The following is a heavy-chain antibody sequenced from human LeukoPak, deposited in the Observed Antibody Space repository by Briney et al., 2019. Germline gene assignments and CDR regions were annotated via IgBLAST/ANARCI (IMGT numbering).Heavy chain of an antibody. V-gene: IGHV4-39*07. CDR3: ARARSPSSGYLLRDHNWFDP. D-gene: IGHD3-22*01. Sequence: KSGRSLRLSCAASGFTFSSYGMHWVRQPPGKGLEWIGSIYYSGSTYYNPSLKSRVTISVDTSKNQFSLKLSSVTAADTAVYYCARARSPSSGYLLRDHNWFDPWGQGTLVTVSS. CDR1: GFTFSSYG. J-gene: IGHJ5*02. CDR2: IYYSGST.